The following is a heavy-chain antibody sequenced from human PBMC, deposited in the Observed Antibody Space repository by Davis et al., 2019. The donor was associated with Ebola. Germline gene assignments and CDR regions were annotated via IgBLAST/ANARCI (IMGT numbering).Heavy chain of an antibody. D-gene: IGHD3-9*01. Sequence: GESLKISCAASGFTFSSYGMHWVRQAPGKGLEWVAFIRYDGSNKYYADSVKGRFTISRDNSKNTLYLQMNSLRAEDTAVYCAKSASLLNYYYYGMDVWGQGTTVTVSS. J-gene: IGHJ6*02. CDR1: GFTFSSYG. CDR3: AKSASLLNYYYYGMDV. CDR2: IRYDGSNK. V-gene: IGHV3-30*02.